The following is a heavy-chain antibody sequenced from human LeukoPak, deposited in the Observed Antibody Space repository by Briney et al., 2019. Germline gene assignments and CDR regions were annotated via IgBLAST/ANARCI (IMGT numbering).Heavy chain of an antibody. D-gene: IGHD2-8*01. V-gene: IGHV4-39*07. Sequence: SETLSLTCTVSGGPISSSSYYWGWIRQPPGKGLEWIGSIYYSGSTYYNPSLKSRVTISVDTSKNQFSLKLSSVTAADTAVYYCARDPNGVYNWFDPWGQGTLVTVSS. CDR1: GGPISSSSYY. CDR2: IYYSGST. J-gene: IGHJ5*02. CDR3: ARDPNGVYNWFDP.